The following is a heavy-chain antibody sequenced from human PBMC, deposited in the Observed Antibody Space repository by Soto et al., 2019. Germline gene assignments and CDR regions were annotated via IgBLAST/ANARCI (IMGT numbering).Heavy chain of an antibody. J-gene: IGHJ4*02. Sequence: EVQLVESGGGLVQPGGSLRLSCAASGFTFSSYWMSWVRQAPGKGLEWVANIKQDGSEEYYVDSVKGRFTISRDNAKNSLFLQMNSLRVEDTAVYYCARAWQQLAHFFDSCGQGTLVTVSS. CDR2: IKQDGSEE. D-gene: IGHD6-13*01. CDR3: ARAWQQLAHFFDS. CDR1: GFTFSSYW. V-gene: IGHV3-7*01.